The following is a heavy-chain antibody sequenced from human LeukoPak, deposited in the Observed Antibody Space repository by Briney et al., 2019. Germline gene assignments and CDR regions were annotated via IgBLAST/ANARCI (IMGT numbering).Heavy chain of an antibody. CDR2: ISSNGGST. Sequence: GGSLRLSCAASGFTFRSYAMHWVRQAPGKGLEYVSAISSNGGSTYFADSVKGRFTISRDNSKSTLYLQMGSLRAEDMAAYYCARGGSSGWYVGDAFDFWGQGTMVTVSS. CDR3: ARGGSSGWYVGDAFDF. CDR1: GFTFRSYA. J-gene: IGHJ3*01. V-gene: IGHV3-64*02. D-gene: IGHD6-19*01.